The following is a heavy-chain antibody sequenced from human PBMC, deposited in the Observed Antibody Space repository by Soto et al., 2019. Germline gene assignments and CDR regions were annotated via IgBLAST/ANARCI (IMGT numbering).Heavy chain of an antibody. CDR1: GFTFSSYA. CDR2: ISYDGSNK. V-gene: IGHV3-30-3*01. J-gene: IGHJ5*02. D-gene: IGHD2-2*01. Sequence: GGSLRLSCAASGFTFSSYAMHWVRQAPGKGLEWVAVISYDGSNKYYADSVKGRFTISRDNSKNTLYLQMNSLRAEDTAVYYCAREISDIVVVPAATAENWFDPWGQGTLVTVSS. CDR3: AREISDIVVVPAATAENWFDP.